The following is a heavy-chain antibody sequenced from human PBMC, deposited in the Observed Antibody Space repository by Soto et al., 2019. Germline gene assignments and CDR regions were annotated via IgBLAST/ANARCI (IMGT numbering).Heavy chain of an antibody. CDR3: ARGRLNSSGWYHYYFDF. CDR2: IGTAGDT. D-gene: IGHD6-19*01. CDR1: GFTFSSYD. J-gene: IGHJ4*02. V-gene: IGHV3-13*01. Sequence: GGSLRLSCVASGFTFSSYDMHWVRQATGKGLEWVSTIGTAGDTYYPGSLKGRFTISRENGKNSLYLQMNSLRAGDTGVYHCARGRLNSSGWYHYYFDFWGQGTLVTVSS.